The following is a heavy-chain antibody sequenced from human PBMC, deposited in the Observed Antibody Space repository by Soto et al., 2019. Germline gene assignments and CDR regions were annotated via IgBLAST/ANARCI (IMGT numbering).Heavy chain of an antibody. V-gene: IGHV3-33*01. CDR3: ARDQGGQSGNFIFDN. J-gene: IGHJ4*02. CDR1: GFTFSDYV. D-gene: IGHD1-26*01. CDR2: IWYRGRDI. Sequence: PGGSLRLSCAASGFTFSDYVMHWVRQAPGKGLEWVAVIWYRGRDIFYADSVKGRFTISRGNSKNTLYLQLNSLRAEDTAVYYCARDQGGQSGNFIFDNWGQGTLVTVSS.